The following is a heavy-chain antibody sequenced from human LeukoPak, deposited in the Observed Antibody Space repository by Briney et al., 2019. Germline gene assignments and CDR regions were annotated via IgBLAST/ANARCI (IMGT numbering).Heavy chain of an antibody. J-gene: IGHJ4*02. CDR3: ATRVTPGAWELDY. CDR2: INPNSGGT. CDR1: GYTFTGYY. D-gene: IGHD1-26*01. V-gene: IGHV1-2*06. Sequence: GASVTVSFKASGYTFTGYYMHWVRQAPGQGLEWMGRINPNSGGTNYAQKFQGRVTMTRDTSISTAYMELSRLRSDDTAVYYCATRVTPGAWELDYWGQGTLVTVSS.